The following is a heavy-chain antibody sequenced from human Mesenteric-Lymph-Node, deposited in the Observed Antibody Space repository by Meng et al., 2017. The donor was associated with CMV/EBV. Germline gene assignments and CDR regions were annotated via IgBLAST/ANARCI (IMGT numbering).Heavy chain of an antibody. V-gene: IGHV4-34*01. Sequence: FAVYGGAFSGYSWTWIRQPPGKGLEWIGEINHSGNTNYNPSLKSRVTISVDTSKNQFSLKLSSVTAADTSVYYCARGRNWGSSPFDYWGQGTLVTVSS. CDR2: INHSGNT. J-gene: IGHJ4*02. CDR3: ARGRNWGSSPFDY. CDR1: GGAFSGYS. D-gene: IGHD7-27*01.